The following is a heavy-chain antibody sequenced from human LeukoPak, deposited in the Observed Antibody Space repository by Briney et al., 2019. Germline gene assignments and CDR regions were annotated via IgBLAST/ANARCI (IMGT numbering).Heavy chain of an antibody. V-gene: IGHV4-31*03. Sequence: PSETLSLTCTVSGGSISSGGYSLSWIRQHPGKGLEWIGYIHYSGSTYYNSSLNSRVTISVDTSENQFSLRLRSVTAADTAVYYCARVLMVRGAGDNWFDPWGQGTLVTVSS. J-gene: IGHJ5*02. CDR3: ARVLMVRGAGDNWFDP. D-gene: IGHD3-10*01. CDR2: IHYSGST. CDR1: GGSISSGGYS.